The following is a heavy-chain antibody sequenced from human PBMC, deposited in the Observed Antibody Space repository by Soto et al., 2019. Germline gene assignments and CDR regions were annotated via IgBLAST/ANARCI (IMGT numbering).Heavy chain of an antibody. CDR2: ISGRGGST. J-gene: IGHJ5*02. Sequence: EVQLLESGGGLVQPGGSLRLSCAASGFTFSSYAMSWVRQAPGKGLEWVSAISGRGGSTYYGDSVKGRFTISRDNSKNTLYLQMNSLRAEDTAVYYCAHRPGFSWFDPWGQGTLVTVSS. CDR1: GFTFSSYA. V-gene: IGHV3-23*01. CDR3: AHRPGFSWFDP.